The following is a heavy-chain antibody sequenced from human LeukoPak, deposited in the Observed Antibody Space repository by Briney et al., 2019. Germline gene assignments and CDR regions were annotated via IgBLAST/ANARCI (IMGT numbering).Heavy chain of an antibody. CDR2: IIPIFGTA. J-gene: IGHJ6*02. CDR3: ARDPVVVVAATHYYYGMDV. CDR1: GGTFSSYA. V-gene: IGHV1-69*13. Sequence: ASVKVSCKASGGTFSSYAISWVRQAPGQGLEWMGGIIPIFGTANYAQKFQGRVTITADESTSTPYMELSSLRSEDTAVYYCARDPVVVVAATHYYYGMDVWGQGATVTVSS. D-gene: IGHD2-15*01.